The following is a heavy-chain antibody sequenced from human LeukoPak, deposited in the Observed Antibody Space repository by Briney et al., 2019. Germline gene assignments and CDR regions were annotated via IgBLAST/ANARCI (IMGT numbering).Heavy chain of an antibody. D-gene: IGHD4-23*01. V-gene: IGHV4-59*01. J-gene: IGHJ6*02. CDR3: ARGAVVTPYSYYYYYGMDV. CDR1: GGSISSYY. Sequence: SETLSLTCTVSGGSISSYYWSWIRQPPGKGLEWIGYIYYSGSTNYNPSLKSRVTISVDTSKNQFSLKLSSATAADTAVYYCARGAVVTPYSYYYYYGMDVWGQGTTVTVSS. CDR2: IYYSGST.